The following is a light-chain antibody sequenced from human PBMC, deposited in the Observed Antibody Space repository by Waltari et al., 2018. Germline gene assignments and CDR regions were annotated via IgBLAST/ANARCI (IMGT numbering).Light chain of an antibody. V-gene: IGKV4-1*01. Sequence: DIVMTQSPGSLAVSLGERATINCRSSRSIFYSSRYKVDLAWYQQRPGQPPRLIISWATTRESGVPDRFIGSGSETDFTLTITSLQAEDVAVYYCQQYLRTPPTFGQGTKVEI. CDR1: RSIFYSSRYKVD. CDR3: QQYLRTPPT. J-gene: IGKJ1*01. CDR2: WAT.